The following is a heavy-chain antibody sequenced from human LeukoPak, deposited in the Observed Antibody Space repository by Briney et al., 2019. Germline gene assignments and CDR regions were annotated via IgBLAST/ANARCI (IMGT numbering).Heavy chain of an antibody. D-gene: IGHD5-24*01. CDR3: ASGVEMATISPRPFDY. CDR2: TNHSGST. CDR1: GGSFSGYY. J-gene: IGHJ4*02. V-gene: IGHV4-34*01. Sequence: PSETLSLTCAVYGGSFSGYYWSWIRQPPGKGLEWIGETNHSGSTNYNPSLKSRVTISVDTSKNQFSLKLSSVTAADTAVYYCASGVEMATISPRPFDYWGQGTLVTVSS.